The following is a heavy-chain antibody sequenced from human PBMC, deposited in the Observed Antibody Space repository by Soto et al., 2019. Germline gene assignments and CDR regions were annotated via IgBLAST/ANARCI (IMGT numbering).Heavy chain of an antibody. V-gene: IGHV3-23*01. J-gene: IGHJ3*02. D-gene: IGHD6-19*01. CDR1: GFIYSTYA. Sequence: PGGSLRLSCAASGFIYSTYAMNRVRQTPWKGTERVSAISSSGDSAYYAESVRGRFSISRDNSINTLYLQMRSLRPEDTAVYYCARDRSVAGSNYDAFDIWGQGTMVTVSS. CDR2: ISSSGDSA. CDR3: ARDRSVAGSNYDAFDI.